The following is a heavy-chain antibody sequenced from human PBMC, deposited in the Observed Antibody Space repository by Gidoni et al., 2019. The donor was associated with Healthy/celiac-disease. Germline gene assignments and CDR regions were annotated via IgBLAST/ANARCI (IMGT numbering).Heavy chain of an antibody. J-gene: IGHJ4*02. D-gene: IGHD5-12*01. CDR2: ISSSSSTI. CDR1: GFTFSSYS. V-gene: IGHV3-48*04. CDR3: ARESSGGFVRWLQLPPDY. Sequence: EVQLVESGGGLVQPGGSLRLSCAASGFTFSSYSMNWVRQAPGKGLEWVSYISSSSSTIYYADSVKGRFTISRDNAKNSLYLQMNSLRAEDTAVYYCARESSGGFVRWLQLPPDYWGQGTLVTVSS.